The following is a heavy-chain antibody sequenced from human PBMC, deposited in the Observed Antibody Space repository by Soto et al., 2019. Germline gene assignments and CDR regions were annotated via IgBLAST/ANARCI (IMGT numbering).Heavy chain of an antibody. V-gene: IGHV4-30-4*01. CDR2: IYHSGST. CDR3: ARLRWETENNWFDP. CDR1: GDSINSVDHY. Sequence: PSETLSLTCTVSGDSINSVDHYWSWIRQSPGKGLEWMGYIYHSGSTHYNPSLNSRLTISIDTSTNRFSLNLTSVTAADTAVYFCARLRWETENNWFDPWGQGALVTVSS. D-gene: IGHD1-26*01. J-gene: IGHJ5*02.